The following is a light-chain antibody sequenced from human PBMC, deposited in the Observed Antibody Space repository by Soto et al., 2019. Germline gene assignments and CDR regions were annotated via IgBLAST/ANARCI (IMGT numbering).Light chain of an antibody. Sequence: EIVLTQSPATLSLSPGDRATLSCRASQSISSYLAWYQQKPGQAPSLLIYEASNRATGIPARFSGGGSGTDFTLTISNLEPEDFAIYYCQQRRNWPLTFGGGTKVEIK. CDR1: QSISSY. CDR2: EAS. V-gene: IGKV3-11*01. CDR3: QQRRNWPLT. J-gene: IGKJ4*01.